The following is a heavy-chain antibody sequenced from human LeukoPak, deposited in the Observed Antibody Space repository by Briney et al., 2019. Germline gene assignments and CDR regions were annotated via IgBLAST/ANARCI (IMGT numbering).Heavy chain of an antibody. CDR2: ISAYNGNT. Sequence: ASVKVSCKASGYTFTSYGISWVRQAPGQGLEWMGWISAYNGNTNYAQKLQGRDTMTTDTSTSTAYMELRSLRSDDTAVYYCARDQENYYDSSGSYYFDYWGQGTLVTVSS. CDR1: GYTFTSYG. D-gene: IGHD3-22*01. J-gene: IGHJ4*02. CDR3: ARDQENYYDSSGSYYFDY. V-gene: IGHV1-18*01.